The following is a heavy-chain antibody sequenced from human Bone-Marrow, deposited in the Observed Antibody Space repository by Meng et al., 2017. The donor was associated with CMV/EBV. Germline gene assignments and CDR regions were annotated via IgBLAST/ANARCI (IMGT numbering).Heavy chain of an antibody. Sequence: GESLKISCAASGFTVSSNYMSWVRQAPGKGLEWVSYISSSGSTIYYADSVKGRFTISRDNAKNSLYLQMNSLRAEDTAVYYCSREGSSTSCYTAWGQGTLVASSS. CDR3: SREGSSTSCYTA. D-gene: IGHD2-2*02. J-gene: IGHJ5*02. V-gene: IGHV3-11*04. CDR1: GFTVSSNY. CDR2: ISSSGSTI.